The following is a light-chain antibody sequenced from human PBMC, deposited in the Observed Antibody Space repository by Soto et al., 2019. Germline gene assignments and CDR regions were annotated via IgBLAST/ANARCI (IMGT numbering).Light chain of an antibody. CDR3: QQYNSFSHT. V-gene: IGKV1-5*01. CDR2: DAF. J-gene: IGKJ1*01. Sequence: DIQMTQSPSTLSASVGDSVTITCRASQSISTWLAWYQQKPGKAPKLLIYDAFSLQGGVPSRFSSRGSGTEFTLTISSLQPDDFATYYCQQYNSFSHTFGQGTKVEIK. CDR1: QSISTW.